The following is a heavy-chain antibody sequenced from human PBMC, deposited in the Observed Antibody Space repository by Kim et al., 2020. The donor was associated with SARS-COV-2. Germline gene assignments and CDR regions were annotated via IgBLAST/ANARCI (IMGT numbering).Heavy chain of an antibody. V-gene: IGHV1-69*04. J-gene: IGHJ5*02. CDR1: GGTFSSYA. CDR2: IIPILGIA. CDR3: ARDSHYYGSGSYYNVGNWFDP. Sequence: SVKVSCKASGGTFSSYAISWVRQAPGQGLEWMGRIIPILGIANYAQKFQGRVTITADKSTSTAYMELSSLRSEDTAVYYCARDSHYYGSGSYYNVGNWFDPWGQGTLVTVSS. D-gene: IGHD3-10*01.